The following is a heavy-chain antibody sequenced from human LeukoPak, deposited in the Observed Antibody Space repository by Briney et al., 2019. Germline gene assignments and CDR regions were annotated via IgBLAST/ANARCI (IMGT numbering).Heavy chain of an antibody. CDR2: MNSNTGNT. Sequence: GASVKVSFKASVFTLTNFDINWVRQATGQGLAGMGLMNSNTGNTGYAQEFQDRVTMTRDTSIGTAYMELTNPRSEDTAVYYCARGRRGSSGPWSWYLDLWGRGTLVTASS. D-gene: IGHD3-22*01. CDR1: VFTLTNFD. J-gene: IGHJ2*01. V-gene: IGHV1-8*01. CDR3: ARGRRGSSGPWSWYLDL.